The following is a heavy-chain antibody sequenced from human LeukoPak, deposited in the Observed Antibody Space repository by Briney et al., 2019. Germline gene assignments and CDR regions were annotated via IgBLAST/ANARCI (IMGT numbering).Heavy chain of an antibody. CDR1: GDSISSSTYY. CDR3: ARLGGGTYLSWFDP. D-gene: IGHD1-26*01. V-gene: IGHV4-39*01. Sequence: PSETLSFTCTVSGDSISSSTYYWGWIRQPPGKGLEWIGSLYYSGSGSTYYNPSLRSRVTISVDTSKNQFSLKLTSVTAADTAVYYCARLGGGTYLSWFDPWGQGTLVTVSS. CDR2: LYYSGSGST. J-gene: IGHJ5*02.